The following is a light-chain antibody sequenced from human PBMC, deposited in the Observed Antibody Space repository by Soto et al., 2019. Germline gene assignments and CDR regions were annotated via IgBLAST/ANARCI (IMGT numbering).Light chain of an antibody. J-gene: IGLJ2*01. Sequence: QSVLTLPPSASGTPGQRVTISCSGSSSNIGSNYVYWYQQLPGTAPKLLIYRNNQRPSGVPDRFSGSKSGTSASLAISGLRSEDEADYYCAAWDDSLSGVVFGGGTKVTVL. CDR1: SSNIGSNY. V-gene: IGLV1-47*01. CDR3: AAWDDSLSGVV. CDR2: RNN.